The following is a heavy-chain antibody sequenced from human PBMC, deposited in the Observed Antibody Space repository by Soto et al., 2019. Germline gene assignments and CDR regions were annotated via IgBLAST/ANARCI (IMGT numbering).Heavy chain of an antibody. CDR2: IYHSGST. Sequence: PSETLSLTCTVSGGSISSYYWTWIRQPPGKGLEWIGYIYHSGSTYYNPSLKSRVTISVDRSKNQFSLKLSSVTAADTAVYYCARYYYDSSGYQYYFDYWGQGTLVTVSS. V-gene: IGHV4-59*12. D-gene: IGHD3-22*01. CDR1: GGSISSYY. CDR3: ARYYYDSSGYQYYFDY. J-gene: IGHJ4*02.